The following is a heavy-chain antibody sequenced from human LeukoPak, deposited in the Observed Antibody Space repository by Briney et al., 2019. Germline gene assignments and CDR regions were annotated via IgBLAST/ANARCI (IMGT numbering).Heavy chain of an antibody. J-gene: IGHJ4*02. CDR1: GGSFSGYY. CDR3: ARGGGAVAGTGDY. D-gene: IGHD6-19*01. CDR2: INHSGST. V-gene: IGHV4-34*01. Sequence: PSETLSLTCAVYGGSFSGYYWSWIRQPPGKGLEWIGEINHSGSTNYNPSLKSRVTVSVDTSKNQFSLKLSSVTAADTAVYYCARGGGAVAGTGDYWGQGTRVTVSS.